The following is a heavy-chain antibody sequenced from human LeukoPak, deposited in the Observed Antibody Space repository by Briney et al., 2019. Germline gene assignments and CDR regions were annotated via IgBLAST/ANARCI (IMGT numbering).Heavy chain of an antibody. CDR2: INHSGST. Sequence: SETLSLTCAVYGGSFSGYYWSWIRQPPGKGLEWIGEINHSGSTNYNPSLKSRVTISVDTSKNQFSLKLSSVTAADTAVYYCARGNGGSWNSSFGYWGQGTLVTVSS. V-gene: IGHV4-34*01. CDR3: ARGNGGSWNSSFGY. J-gene: IGHJ4*02. CDR1: GGSFSGYY. D-gene: IGHD2-15*01.